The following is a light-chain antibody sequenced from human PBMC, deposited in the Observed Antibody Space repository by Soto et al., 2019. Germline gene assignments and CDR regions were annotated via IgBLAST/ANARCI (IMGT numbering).Light chain of an antibody. CDR1: QSVTRSY. CDR2: GAS. V-gene: IGKV3-20*01. J-gene: IGKJ4*01. CDR3: QQYGGSPPLP. Sequence: VLTQSPGTLSLSPGERATLSCRASQSVTRSYLAWYQQKPGQAPRLLIYGASSRATGIPDRFSGSGSGTDFTLTISRLEPEDCAVYYCQQYGGSPPLPFGGGTTVEIK.